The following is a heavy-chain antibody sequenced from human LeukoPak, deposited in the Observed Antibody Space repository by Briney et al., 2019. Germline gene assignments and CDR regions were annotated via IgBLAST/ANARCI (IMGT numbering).Heavy chain of an antibody. CDR2: IWNDGSNK. V-gene: IGHV3-33*01. CDR1: GFTFSDFG. Sequence: GGSLRLSCAGSGFTFSDFGMHWVRQAPGKGLEWVGVIWNDGSNKYYADSLKGRFTISKDNFDNMVYLQMNSLRVEDTAVYYCARGGAAPISGIRRPYYGMDVWGQGTTVTVSS. J-gene: IGHJ6*02. CDR3: ARGGAAPISGIRRPYYGMDV. D-gene: IGHD1-20*01.